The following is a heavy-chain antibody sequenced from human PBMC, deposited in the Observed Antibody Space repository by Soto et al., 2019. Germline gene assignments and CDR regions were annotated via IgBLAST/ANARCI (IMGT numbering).Heavy chain of an antibody. CDR3: AKDWGYCSGGSCYSRDDAFDI. CDR2: ISYDGSNK. V-gene: IGHV3-30*18. J-gene: IGHJ3*02. D-gene: IGHD2-15*01. CDR1: GFTFSSYG. Sequence: QVQLVESGGGVVQPGRSLRLSCAASGFTFSSYGMHWVRQAPGKGLEWVAVISYDGSNKYYADSVKGRFTISRDNSKNTLYLQMNSQRAEDTAVYYCAKDWGYCSGGSCYSRDDAFDIWGQGTMVTVSS.